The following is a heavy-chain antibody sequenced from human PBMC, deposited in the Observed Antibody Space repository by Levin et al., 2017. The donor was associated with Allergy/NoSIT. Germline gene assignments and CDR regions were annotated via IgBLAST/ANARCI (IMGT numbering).Heavy chain of an antibody. CDR1: GFTFSDHY. Sequence: GESLKISCAASGFTFSDHYMDWVRQAPGKGPEWVGRSRNKANSYTTEYAASVKGRFTISRDDSRDSLYLQMNSLKTEDTAVYYCARNRRFSSSSNSSSHYYMDVWGEGTTVTVSS. V-gene: IGHV3-72*01. J-gene: IGHJ6*03. CDR2: SRNKANSYTT. CDR3: ARNRRFSSSSNSSSHYYMDV. D-gene: IGHD6-6*01.